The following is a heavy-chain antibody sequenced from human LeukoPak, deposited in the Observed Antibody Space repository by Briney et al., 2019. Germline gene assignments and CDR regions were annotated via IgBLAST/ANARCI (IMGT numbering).Heavy chain of an antibody. Sequence: PSETLSLTCAVYGGSFSGYYWSWIRQPPGKGLEWIGEINHSGSTNYNPSLKSRVTISVDTSKNQFSLKLSSVTAADTAVYYCARSRAHDGSSFYYFDYWGQGTLVTVSS. V-gene: IGHV4-34*01. CDR1: GGSFSGYY. D-gene: IGHD3-22*01. CDR3: ARSRAHDGSSFYYFDY. J-gene: IGHJ4*02. CDR2: INHSGST.